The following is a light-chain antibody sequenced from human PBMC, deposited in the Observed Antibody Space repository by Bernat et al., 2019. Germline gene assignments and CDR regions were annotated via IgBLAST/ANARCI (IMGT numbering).Light chain of an antibody. CDR3: QQSYSTPYT. J-gene: IGKJ2*01. V-gene: IGKV1-39*01. CDR2: AAS. CDR1: QSISSY. Sequence: DIQMTQSPSSLSASVGDRVTITCRASQSISSYLNWYQQKPEQPPKLLIYAASSLQSGVPSRFSGSGSGTDFTLTISSLQPEDFATYYCQQSYSTPYTFGQGTKLEIK.